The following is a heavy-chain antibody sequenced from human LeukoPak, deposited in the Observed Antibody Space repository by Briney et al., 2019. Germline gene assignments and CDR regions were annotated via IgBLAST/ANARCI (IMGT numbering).Heavy chain of an antibody. CDR3: ARVEVTTRGYFDY. V-gene: IGHV3-74*01. CDR2: INSDGSST. D-gene: IGHD4-17*01. Sequence: WGSLRLSCAASGFTFSSYWMHWVRQAPGKGLVWVSRINSDGSSTSYADSVTGRFTISRENAKNSLDLQMNSLRAGDTAVYYCARVEVTTRGYFDYWGQGTMVTVSS. CDR1: GFTFSSYW. J-gene: IGHJ4*02.